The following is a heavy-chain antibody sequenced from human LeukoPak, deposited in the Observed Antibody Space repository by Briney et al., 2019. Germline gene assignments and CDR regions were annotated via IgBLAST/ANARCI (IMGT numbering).Heavy chain of an antibody. CDR1: GYTFTGYY. J-gene: IGHJ4*02. V-gene: IGHV1-2*02. CDR3: VPKRGYGYGDFDY. Sequence: ASVKVSCKASGYTFTGYYMHWVRQAPGQGLEWMGWINPNSGGTNYAQKFQGRVTMTRDTSISTAYMELSRLRSDDTAVYYCVPKRGYGYGDFDYWGQGTLVTVSS. D-gene: IGHD5-18*01. CDR2: INPNSGGT.